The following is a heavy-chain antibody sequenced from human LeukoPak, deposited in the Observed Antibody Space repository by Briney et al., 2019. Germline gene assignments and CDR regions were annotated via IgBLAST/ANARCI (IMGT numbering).Heavy chain of an antibody. V-gene: IGHV3-21*01. CDR3: ARDGPANFDCSGGSCYSSYFDY. D-gene: IGHD2-15*01. Sequence: PGGSLRLSCAASGFTFSSYSMNWVRQAPGKGLEWVSSISSSSSYIYYADSVKGRFTISRDNAKNSLYLQMNSLRAEDTAVYYCARDGPANFDCSGGSCYSSYFDYWGQGTLVTVSS. J-gene: IGHJ4*02. CDR1: GFTFSSYS. CDR2: ISSSSSYI.